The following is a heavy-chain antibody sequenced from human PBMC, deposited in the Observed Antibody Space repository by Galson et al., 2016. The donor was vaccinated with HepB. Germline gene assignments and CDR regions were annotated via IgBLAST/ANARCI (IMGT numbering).Heavy chain of an antibody. CDR3: ARGYGQKVPGDY. V-gene: IGHV3-7*01. Sequence: SLRLSCAASGFRFGFYWMVWVRQAPGKGLEWVANINQDGSAKYYVDSLTCRFTISRDSAKNSLYLQMDSLSVDDTATYFCARGYGQKVPGDYWGQGTLVTVS. D-gene: IGHD3-16*01. CDR2: INQDGSAK. J-gene: IGHJ4*02. CDR1: GFRFGFYW.